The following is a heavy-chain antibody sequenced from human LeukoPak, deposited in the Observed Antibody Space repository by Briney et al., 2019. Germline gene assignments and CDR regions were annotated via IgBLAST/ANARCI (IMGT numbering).Heavy chain of an antibody. CDR2: IHYSGST. CDR3: ARPNLDY. J-gene: IGHJ4*02. CDR1: GGSISSSSYY. V-gene: IGHV4-39*07. D-gene: IGHD2-8*01. Sequence: SETLSLTCTVSGGSISSSSYYWGWIRQPPGKGLEWIGSIHYSGSTNYNPSLKSRVTISVDTSKNQFSLKLSSVTAADTAVYYCARPNLDYWGQGTLVTVSS.